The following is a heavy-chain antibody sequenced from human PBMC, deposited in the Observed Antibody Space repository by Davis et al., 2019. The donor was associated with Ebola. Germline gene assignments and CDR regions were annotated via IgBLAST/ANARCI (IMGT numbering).Heavy chain of an antibody. D-gene: IGHD1-26*01. Sequence: GGSLRLSCVPSGFTVSSDYMRCVRQAPGERLEWVSVIYSGGSTYYADPMKGRFTISRDNAKSSLYLQMNSLRAEDTALYYCARDQGWEEFRDDQGPYYFDSLGQGTLVTVSS. CDR2: IYSGGST. CDR1: GFTVSSDY. J-gene: IGHJ4*02. CDR3: ARDQGWEEFRDDQGPYYFDS. V-gene: IGHV3-53*01.